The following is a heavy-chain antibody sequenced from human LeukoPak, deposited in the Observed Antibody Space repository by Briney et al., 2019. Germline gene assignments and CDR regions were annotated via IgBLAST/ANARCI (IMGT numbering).Heavy chain of an antibody. J-gene: IGHJ6*03. CDR1: GYSFTSYG. V-gene: IGHV1-18*01. D-gene: IGHD1-7*01. CDR3: ARTPPPYNWNYGGWDYYYYYMEV. Sequence: ASVKVSCKASGYSFTSYGISWVRQAPGQGLEWMGWISAYNGNTNYAQKLQGRVTMTTDTSTSTAYMELRSLRSDDTAVYYCARTPPPYNWNYGGWDYYYYYMEVWGKGTTVTVSS. CDR2: ISAYNGNT.